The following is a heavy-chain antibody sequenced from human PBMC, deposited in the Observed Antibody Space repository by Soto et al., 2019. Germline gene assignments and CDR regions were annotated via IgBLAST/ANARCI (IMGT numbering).Heavy chain of an antibody. CDR3: AKVRFGRGILSNTMDV. V-gene: IGHV3-30*18. CDR1: GFTFTSSG. J-gene: IGHJ6*02. D-gene: IGHD3-16*01. CDR2: ISYDGGNK. Sequence: QVQLVESGGGVVQPGRSLRLSCAGSGFTFTSSGMHWVRQAPGKGLEWVAVISYDGGNKYYGDSVRGRFTISRDNSNNTLYLEMKSLRVEDSAVYYCAKVRFGRGILSNTMDVWGQGPTVTVSS.